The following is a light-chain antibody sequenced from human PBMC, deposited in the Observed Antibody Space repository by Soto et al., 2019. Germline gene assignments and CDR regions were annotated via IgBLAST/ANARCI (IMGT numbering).Light chain of an antibody. CDR2: GAS. V-gene: IGKV3-15*01. J-gene: IGKJ1*01. Sequence: EIVMTQSPATLSVSPLERANLSCSSSQSVSSNLAWYQQKPGQAPRLLIYGASTRATGIPARFSGSGSGTEFTLTISSLQSEDFAVYYCQQYNNWPPWTFGQGTKVDIK. CDR1: QSVSSN. CDR3: QQYNNWPPWT.